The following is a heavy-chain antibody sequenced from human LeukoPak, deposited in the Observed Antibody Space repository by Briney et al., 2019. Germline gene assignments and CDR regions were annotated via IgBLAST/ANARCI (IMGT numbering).Heavy chain of an antibody. V-gene: IGHV3-21*01. J-gene: IGHJ3*02. CDR1: GFTFSSYS. D-gene: IGHD2-2*01. CDR3: ARERGYQLLSDAFDI. CDR2: ISSSSSYI. Sequence: GGSLTLSCAASGFTFSSYSMNWVRQAPAKGLEWVSSISSSSSYIYYADSVKGRFTTSRDNANNSLYLQMNSLRAEDTAVYYGARERGYQLLSDAFDIWGQGTMVTVSS.